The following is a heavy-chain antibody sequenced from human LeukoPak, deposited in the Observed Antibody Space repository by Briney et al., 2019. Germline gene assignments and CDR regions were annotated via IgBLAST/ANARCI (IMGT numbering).Heavy chain of an antibody. J-gene: IGHJ3*02. CDR2: ISSSGSTI. Sequence: GGSLRLSCAASGFTFSSYEMNWVRQAPGKGLEWVSFISSSGSTIYYADSVKGRFTISRDNAKNSLYLQMNSLRAEDTAVYYCASPSMITFGENAFDIWGQGTMVTVSS. V-gene: IGHV3-48*03. CDR3: ASPSMITFGENAFDI. D-gene: IGHD3-16*01. CDR1: GFTFSSYE.